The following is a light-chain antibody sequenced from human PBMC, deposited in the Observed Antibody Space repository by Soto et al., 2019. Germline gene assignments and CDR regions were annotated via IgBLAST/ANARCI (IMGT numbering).Light chain of an antibody. V-gene: IGLV4-69*01. Sequence: QLVLTQSPSASASLGASVKLTCTLSSGHSSYTIAWHQQQPDKGPRYLMNLDSDGSHYKGDGIPDRFSGSSSGTERYLTISSLQSEDEADYYCQTWATGPDWVFGGGTKVTVL. J-gene: IGLJ3*02. CDR1: SGHSSYT. CDR2: LDSDGSH. CDR3: QTWATGPDWV.